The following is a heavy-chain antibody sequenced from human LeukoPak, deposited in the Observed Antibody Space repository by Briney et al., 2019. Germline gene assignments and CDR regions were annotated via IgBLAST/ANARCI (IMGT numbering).Heavy chain of an antibody. D-gene: IGHD1-14*01. J-gene: IGHJ4*02. V-gene: IGHV3-23*01. CDR2: ISGSGDST. CDR1: GFTFSTYA. Sequence: PGGSLRLSCAASGFTFSTYAMSWVRQAPGKGLEWVSAISGSGDSTFYADSVKGRFTISRDNSKNTLYLQMNSLRAEDTAVYYCAKIHEPINGYWGQGTLVTVSS. CDR3: AKIHEPINGY.